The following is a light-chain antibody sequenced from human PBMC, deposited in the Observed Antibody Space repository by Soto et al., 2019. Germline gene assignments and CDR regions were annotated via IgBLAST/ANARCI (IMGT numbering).Light chain of an antibody. CDR2: SAS. CDR3: QQTYKNSWT. CDR1: QGISSW. V-gene: IGKV1-12*01. Sequence: DIQMTQSPFSVSASVGDRVTITCRASQGISSWLAWYQQKPGKAPNLLIYSASSLQSGVPSRFSGSGYGTDFTLTISSLQPEDFATYYCQQTYKNSWTFGPGTKVDIK. J-gene: IGKJ3*01.